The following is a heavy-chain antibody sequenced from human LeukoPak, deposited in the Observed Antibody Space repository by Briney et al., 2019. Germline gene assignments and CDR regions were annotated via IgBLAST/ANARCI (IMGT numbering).Heavy chain of an antibody. CDR1: GFSFSDYA. CDR3: AKDLWGYSYGYFYGLFDY. V-gene: IGHV3-30*04. J-gene: IGHJ4*02. D-gene: IGHD5-18*01. CDR2: ISYDGGNK. Sequence: GRSLRLSCAASGFSFSDYAMHWVRQAPGKGLEWVAIISYDGGNKRYADSVKGRFTISRDNSRDTLYLQMDSLRVEDTAVYYCAKDLWGYSYGYFYGLFDYWGQGTLVTVSS.